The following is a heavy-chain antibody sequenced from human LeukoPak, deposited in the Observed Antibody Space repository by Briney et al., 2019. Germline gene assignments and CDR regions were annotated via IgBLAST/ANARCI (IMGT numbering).Heavy chain of an antibody. CDR1: GFTFSSYG. Sequence: GGSLRLSCAASGFTFSSYGMHWVRQAPGKGLEWVSYISTTGLSICYADSVKGRFTISRDNAKNSLYLQMNSLRAEDTAVYYCARRGDYGDLWGQGTLVTVSS. J-gene: IGHJ4*02. CDR2: ISTTGLSI. V-gene: IGHV3-48*01. D-gene: IGHD4-17*01. CDR3: ARRGDYGDL.